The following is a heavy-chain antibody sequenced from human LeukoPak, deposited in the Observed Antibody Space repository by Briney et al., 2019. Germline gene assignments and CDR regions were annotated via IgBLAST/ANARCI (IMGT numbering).Heavy chain of an antibody. CDR3: ARSRVTMVRGSPNWNFDY. CDR1: GGSINTYY. V-gene: IGHV4-59*01. D-gene: IGHD3-10*01. Sequence: SETLSHTCTVSGGSINTYYWSWIRQPPGKGLEWIGYIYYSGSTNYNPSLKSRVIILVDTSKNQFSLKLSSVTAADTAVYYCARSRVTMVRGSPNWNFDYWGQGILVTVSS. J-gene: IGHJ4*02. CDR2: IYYSGST.